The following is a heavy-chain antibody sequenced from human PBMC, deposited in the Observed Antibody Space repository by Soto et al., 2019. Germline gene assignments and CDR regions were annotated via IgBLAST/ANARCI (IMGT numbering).Heavy chain of an antibody. CDR2: IWYDGSNK. J-gene: IGHJ4*02. Sequence: QVQLVESGGGVVQPGRSLRLSCAASGFTFSSYGMHWVRQAPGKGLEWVAVIWYDGSNKYYADSVKGRFTISRDNSKNTLYLQMNSLGGEDTAVYYCARWGIAAGDYWGQGTLVTVSS. D-gene: IGHD6-13*01. CDR3: ARWGIAAGDY. V-gene: IGHV3-33*01. CDR1: GFTFSSYG.